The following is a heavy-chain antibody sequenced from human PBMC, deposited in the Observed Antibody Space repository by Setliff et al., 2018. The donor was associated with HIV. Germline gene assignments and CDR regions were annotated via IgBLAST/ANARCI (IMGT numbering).Heavy chain of an antibody. D-gene: IGHD5-12*01. Sequence: PSETLSLTCTVSGGSISSYYWSWIRQPPGKGLEWIGYIYYSGSTNYNPSLKSRVTISVDTSKDQLSLKLSSVTAADTAVYYCARHIAGYSDHDFGWFDPWGKGTTVTVS. J-gene: IGHJ6*03. CDR1: GGSISSYY. V-gene: IGHV4-59*08. CDR3: ARHIAGYSDHDFGWFDP. CDR2: IYYSGST.